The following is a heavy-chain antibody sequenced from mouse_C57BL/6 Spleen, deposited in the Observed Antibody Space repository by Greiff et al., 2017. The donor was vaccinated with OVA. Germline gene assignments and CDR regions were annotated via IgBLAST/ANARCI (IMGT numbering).Heavy chain of an antibody. Sequence: QVQLQQSGAELVKPGASVKMSCKASGYTFTSYWITWVKQRPGQGLEWIGDIYPGSGSTNYNEKFKSKATLTVDTSSSTAYMQLSSLTSEDSAVYYCAREGYYGSDAMDYWGQGTSVTVSS. J-gene: IGHJ4*01. CDR1: GYTFTSYW. CDR3: AREGYYGSDAMDY. V-gene: IGHV1-55*01. D-gene: IGHD1-1*01. CDR2: IYPGSGST.